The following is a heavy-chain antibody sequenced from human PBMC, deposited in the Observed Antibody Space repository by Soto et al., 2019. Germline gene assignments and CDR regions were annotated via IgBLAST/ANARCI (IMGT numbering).Heavy chain of an antibody. CDR1: GGSFSGYY. V-gene: IGHV4-34*01. CDR2: INHSGST. CDR3: ARGYYGSGSLYYYYCMDV. D-gene: IGHD3-10*01. Sequence: SETLSLPCAVYGGSFSGYYWSWIRQPPGKGLEWIGEINHSGSTNYNPSLKSRVTISVDTSKNQFSLKLSSVTAADTAVYYCARGYYGSGSLYYYYCMDVWGQGTTGTVAS. J-gene: IGHJ6*02.